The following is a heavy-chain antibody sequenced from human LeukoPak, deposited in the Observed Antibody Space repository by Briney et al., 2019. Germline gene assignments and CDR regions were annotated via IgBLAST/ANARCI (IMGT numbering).Heavy chain of an antibody. J-gene: IGHJ4*02. Sequence: TSQTLSLTCTVSGDSINSGSYYWSWIRQPAGKGLEWIGRIYSSGSANYNPSLKSRVTISVDTSKNRFSLRLSSVTAADTAVYYCARAIDYGDSYFDYWGQGTLVTVSS. CDR3: ARAIDYGDSYFDY. V-gene: IGHV4-61*02. D-gene: IGHD4-17*01. CDR1: GDSINSGSYY. CDR2: IYSSGSA.